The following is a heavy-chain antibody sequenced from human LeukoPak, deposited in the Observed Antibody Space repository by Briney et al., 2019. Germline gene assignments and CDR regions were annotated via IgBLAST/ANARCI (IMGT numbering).Heavy chain of an antibody. D-gene: IGHD6-13*01. J-gene: IGHJ3*02. CDR3: ARPYSSSWTDAFDI. CDR2: ISSSSSYI. Sequence: GGSLRLSCAASGFTFSSYSMNWVRQAPGKGLEWVSSISSSSSYIYYADSVKGRFTISRDNAKNSLYLQMNSLRAEDTAVYYCARPYSSSWTDAFDIWGQGTMVTVSS. V-gene: IGHV3-21*01. CDR1: GFTFSSYS.